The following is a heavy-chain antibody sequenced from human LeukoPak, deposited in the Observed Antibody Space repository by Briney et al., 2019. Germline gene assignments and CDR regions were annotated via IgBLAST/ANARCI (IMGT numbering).Heavy chain of an antibody. CDR1: GFTFSSSA. CDR3: AKDSGYDDEFDY. CDR2: ILASGGST. Sequence: GGSLRLSCAASGFTFSSSAMSWVRQVPGKGLEWVSAILASGGSTFYADSVKGRFTISRDNSKSTLYLQMYSLRAEDTAVYYCAKDSGYDDEFDYWGQGTLVTVSS. V-gene: IGHV3-23*01. D-gene: IGHD5-12*01. J-gene: IGHJ4*02.